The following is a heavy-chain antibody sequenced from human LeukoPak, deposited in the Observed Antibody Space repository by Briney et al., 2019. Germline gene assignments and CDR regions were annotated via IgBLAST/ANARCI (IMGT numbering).Heavy chain of an antibody. J-gene: IGHJ4*02. V-gene: IGHV3-23*01. CDR1: GFTFSNYA. CDR2: ITGSGGGT. CDR3: SKEGYGLGSYYNDF. Sequence: GGSLRLSCAASGFTFSNYAMTWVRQAPGKGREWVSAITGSGGGTYYADSVKGRFTISRDNAKNTLYLQMNSLRPEDTAVYYCSKEGYGLGSYYNDFWGQGTLVTVSS. D-gene: IGHD3-10*01.